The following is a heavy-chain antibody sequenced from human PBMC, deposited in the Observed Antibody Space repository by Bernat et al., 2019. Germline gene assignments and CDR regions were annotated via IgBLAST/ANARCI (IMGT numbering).Heavy chain of an antibody. CDR1: GGSISSSTYY. J-gene: IGHJ5*02. Sequence: QLQLQESGPGLVKPSETLSLTCTVSGGSISSSTYYWGWIRQPPGKGLEGIGSLYYSGSTYYNPSLNSRVTISVDTSKTQFSLMLSSVTAADTAVYYCARHCSSTSCYLYKWFDPWGQGTLVTVSS. D-gene: IGHD2-2*01. CDR2: LYYSGST. CDR3: ARHCSSTSCYLYKWFDP. V-gene: IGHV4-39*01.